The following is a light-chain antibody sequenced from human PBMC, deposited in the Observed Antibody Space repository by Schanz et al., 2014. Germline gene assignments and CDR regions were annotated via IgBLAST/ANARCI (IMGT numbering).Light chain of an antibody. J-gene: IGKJ2*01. CDR3: QHYHSWPYT. CDR2: GAS. Sequence: EIVLTQSPGTLSLSPGERATLSCRASQSIRSTYLAWYQQKSGQAPRLLIYGASTRATGIPAKFSGSGSGTEFTLTISSLQPEDLAVYYCQHYHSWPYTFGQGSKLDIK. CDR1: QSIRSTY. V-gene: IGKV3-20*01.